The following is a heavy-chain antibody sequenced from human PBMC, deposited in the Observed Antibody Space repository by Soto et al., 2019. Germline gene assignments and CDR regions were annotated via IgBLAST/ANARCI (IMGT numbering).Heavy chain of an antibody. CDR1: GDTFTSYY. CDR2: INPRGGTT. J-gene: IGHJ5*02. CDR3: AREKGVEGEWLQIGRSWFDP. V-gene: IGHV1-46*01. D-gene: IGHD5-12*01. Sequence: QVQLVQSGTEVKKPGASVTVSCKASGDTFTSYYIHWVRQAPGQGLEWMGIINPRGGTTSYGQKFRGRVTMTRDTSTSTVYMELSSLRSEDTAVYYSAREKGVEGEWLQIGRSWFDPWGQGSLVTVSS.